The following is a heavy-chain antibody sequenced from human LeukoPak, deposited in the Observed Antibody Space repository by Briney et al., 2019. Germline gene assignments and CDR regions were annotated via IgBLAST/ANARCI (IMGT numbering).Heavy chain of an antibody. Sequence: GASVKVSCKASGYTFTGYYMHWVRQAPGQGLEWMGWINPNSGGTNYAQKFQGRVTMTRDTSISTAYMELSRLRSDDTAVYYCAREGGVGATGAFDIWGQGTMVTVSS. CDR2: INPNSGGT. D-gene: IGHD1-26*01. CDR3: AREGGVGATGAFDI. CDR1: GYTFTGYY. V-gene: IGHV1-2*02. J-gene: IGHJ3*02.